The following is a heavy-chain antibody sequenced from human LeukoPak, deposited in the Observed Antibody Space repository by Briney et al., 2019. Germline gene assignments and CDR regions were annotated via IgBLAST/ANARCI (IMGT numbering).Heavy chain of an antibody. CDR3: AKDLVDTTMVFTS. CDR1: GFTFTNFG. D-gene: IGHD5-18*01. J-gene: IGHJ4*02. Sequence: GGSLRLSCAASGFTFTNFGMHWVRQAPGKGLEWVAFIRYDGRNTYYADSVKGRFTISRDNSQNTLYLQMNSLRPEDTAVYYCAKDLVDTTMVFTSWGQGTLVTVSS. CDR2: IRYDGRNT. V-gene: IGHV3-30*02.